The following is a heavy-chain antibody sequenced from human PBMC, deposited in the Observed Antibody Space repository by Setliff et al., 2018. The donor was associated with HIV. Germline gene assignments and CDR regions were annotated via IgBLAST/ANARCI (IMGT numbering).Heavy chain of an antibody. CDR1: GYTFINYH. Sequence: ASVKVSCKASGYTFINYHITWVRQAPGQGLEWVGSISASSVNTNYTQGRVTMTTDISTSTAYMELRSLRSADSAVYYCARVPVSNYYYYMDVCGKVTTVAVSS. CDR3: ARVPVSNYYYYMDV. CDR2: ISASSVNT. V-gene: IGHV1-18*01. J-gene: IGHJ6*03.